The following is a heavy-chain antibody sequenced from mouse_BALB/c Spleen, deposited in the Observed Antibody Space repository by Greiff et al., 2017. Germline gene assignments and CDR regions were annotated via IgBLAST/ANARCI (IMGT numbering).Heavy chain of an antibody. CDR2: IDPANGNT. J-gene: IGHJ1*01. D-gene: IGHD2-2*01. V-gene: IGHV14-3*02. CDR1: GFNIKDTY. Sequence: EVQLVESGAELVKPGASVKLSCTASGFNIKDTYMHWVKQRPEQGLEWIGRIDPANGNTKYDPKFQGKATITADTSSNTAYLQLSSLTSEDTAVYYCARYYGYDWWYFDVWGAGTTVTVSS. CDR3: ARYYGYDWWYFDV.